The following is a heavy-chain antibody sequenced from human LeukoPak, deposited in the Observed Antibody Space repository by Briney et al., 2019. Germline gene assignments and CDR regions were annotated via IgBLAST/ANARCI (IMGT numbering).Heavy chain of an antibody. J-gene: IGHJ5*02. CDR3: AKGGIRAGNWFDP. V-gene: IGHV3-30*18. CDR1: GFTFSSYA. D-gene: IGHD3-16*01. CDR2: ISYDGSNK. Sequence: PGGSLRLSCAASGFTFSSYAMSWVRQAPGKGLEWVAVISYDGSNKYYADSVKGRFTISRDNSKNTLYLQMNSLRAEDTAVYYCAKGGIRAGNWFDPWGQGTLVTVSS.